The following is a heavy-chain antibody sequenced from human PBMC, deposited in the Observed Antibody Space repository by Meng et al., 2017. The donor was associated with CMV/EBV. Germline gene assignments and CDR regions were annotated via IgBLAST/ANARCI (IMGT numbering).Heavy chain of an antibody. CDR3: ARGVPLGIIYSFDY. Sequence: QVERVQSGVEVKKPGASVKVSCKAPGYTFTGYGISWVRQAPGQGLEWMGWISVYNGHTNFAQNLQGRVTMTTDTSTSTAYVELRSLRSDDTAIYYCARGVPLGIIYSFDYWGQGTLVTVSS. J-gene: IGHJ4*01. D-gene: IGHD2-21*01. CDR1: GYTFTGYG. CDR2: ISVYNGHT. V-gene: IGHV1-18*01.